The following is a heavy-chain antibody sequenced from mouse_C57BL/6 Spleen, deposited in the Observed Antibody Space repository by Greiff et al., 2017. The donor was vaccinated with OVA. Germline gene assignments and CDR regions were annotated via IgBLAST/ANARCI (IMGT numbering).Heavy chain of an antibody. Sequence: VQLQQSGAELVRPGTSVKLSCKASGYTFTNYWIGWAKQTPGHGLEWIGDIYPGGGYTNYHEKFKGKVTLTADKYSNTAYMQFSRLNSEDSSLYYCAFYYSSPAWFAYWGQGTLVTVSA. CDR3: AFYYSSPAWFAY. J-gene: IGHJ3*01. D-gene: IGHD2-5*01. CDR1: GYTFTNYW. CDR2: IYPGGGYT. V-gene: IGHV1-63*01.